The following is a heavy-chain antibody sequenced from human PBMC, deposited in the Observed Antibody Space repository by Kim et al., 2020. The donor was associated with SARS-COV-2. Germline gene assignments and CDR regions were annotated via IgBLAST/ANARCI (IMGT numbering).Heavy chain of an antibody. D-gene: IGHD2-15*01. V-gene: IGHV3-23*01. J-gene: IGHJ4*02. CDR2: ISGSGGST. CDR3: AKGRGVVESYFDY. CDR1: GFTFSSYA. Sequence: GGSLRLFCAASGFTFSSYAMSWVRQAPGKGLEWVSAISGSGGSTYYADSVKGRFTISRDNSKNTLYLQMNSLRAEDTAVYYCAKGRGVVESYFDYWGQGTLVTVSS.